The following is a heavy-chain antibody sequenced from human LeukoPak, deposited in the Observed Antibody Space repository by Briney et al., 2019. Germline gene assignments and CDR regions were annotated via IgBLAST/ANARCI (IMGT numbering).Heavy chain of an antibody. J-gene: IGHJ6*02. Sequence: GGSLRLSCTASGFTVSRNYMSWVRLPPGKGLKWVSVVYSAGTTFYADSVKGRFTVSRDNSRNTLDLQMSSLRAEDTAVYYCTVLPEGVWGQGTTVTVSS. CDR2: VYSAGTT. D-gene: IGHD1-14*01. V-gene: IGHV3-53*01. CDR3: TVLPEGV. CDR1: GFTVSRNY.